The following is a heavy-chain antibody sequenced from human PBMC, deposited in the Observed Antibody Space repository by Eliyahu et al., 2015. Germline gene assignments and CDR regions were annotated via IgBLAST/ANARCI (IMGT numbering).Heavy chain of an antibody. CDR2: ISWNSGSI. Sequence: EVQLVESGGGLVQPGRSLRLSCAASGFPFXXYAMHWXRQAPGKGLEWVSGISWNSGSIGYADSVKGRFTISRDNAKNSLYLQMNSLRAEDTALYYCAKDPLAVDGGYFDYWGQGTLVTVSS. CDR1: GFPFXXYA. CDR3: AKDPLAVDGGYFDY. D-gene: IGHD6-19*01. V-gene: IGHV3-9*01. J-gene: IGHJ4*02.